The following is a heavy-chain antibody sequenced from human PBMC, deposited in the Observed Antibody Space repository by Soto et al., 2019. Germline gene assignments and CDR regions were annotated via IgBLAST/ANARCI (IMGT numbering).Heavy chain of an antibody. Sequence: GGSLRLSCAASGFTFSSYVMSWVRQAPGKGLEWVSTISDSANSTYYADSVKGRFTISRDNSKNTLYLQMNSLRAEDTAIYYCAKDICAYSSGSCYFDYWGQGTLVTVSS. J-gene: IGHJ4*02. CDR3: AKDICAYSSGSCYFDY. CDR2: ISDSANST. D-gene: IGHD6-19*01. V-gene: IGHV3-23*01. CDR1: GFTFSSYV.